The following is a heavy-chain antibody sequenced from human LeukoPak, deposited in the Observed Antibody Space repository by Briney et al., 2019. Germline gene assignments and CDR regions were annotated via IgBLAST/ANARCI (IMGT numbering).Heavy chain of an antibody. Sequence: SETLSLTCTVSGVSISSYYWSWIRQPAGKGLEWMGRIHTSGSTNYNPSLKSRVTMSVDTSKNRFSLKLSSVTAADTAVYYCARDTYYYDSSGYFSLDYWGQGTLVTVSS. CDR3: ARDTYYYDSSGYFSLDY. CDR1: GVSISSYY. CDR2: IHTSGST. V-gene: IGHV4-4*07. D-gene: IGHD3-22*01. J-gene: IGHJ4*02.